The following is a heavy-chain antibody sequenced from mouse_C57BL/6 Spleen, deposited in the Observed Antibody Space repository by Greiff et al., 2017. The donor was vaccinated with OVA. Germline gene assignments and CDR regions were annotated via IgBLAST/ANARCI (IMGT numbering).Heavy chain of an antibody. Sequence: EVQLQQSGPVLVKPGASVKMSCKASGYTFTDYYMNWVKQSHGKSLEWIGVINPYNGGTSYNQKFKGKATLTVDKSSSTAYMELNSLTSEDSAVYYCAETAQAYYYAMDYWGQGTSVTVSS. V-gene: IGHV1-19*01. J-gene: IGHJ4*01. CDR2: INPYNGGT. D-gene: IGHD3-2*02. CDR1: GYTFTDYY. CDR3: AETAQAYYYAMDY.